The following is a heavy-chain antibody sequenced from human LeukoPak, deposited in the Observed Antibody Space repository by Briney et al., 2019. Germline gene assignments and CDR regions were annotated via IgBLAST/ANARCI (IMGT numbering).Heavy chain of an antibody. CDR3: ARSWLAARDHADY. D-gene: IGHD6-6*01. CDR1: GFTFSTYS. J-gene: IGHJ4*02. Sequence: GGSLRLSCAASGFTFSTYSMNWVRQAPGKGLEWVSSISSSSSHMYYADSVRGRFTISRDNAKNSLYLQMNSLRAEDTALYYCARSWLAARDHADYWGQGTLVTVSS. V-gene: IGHV3-21*01. CDR2: ISSSSSHM.